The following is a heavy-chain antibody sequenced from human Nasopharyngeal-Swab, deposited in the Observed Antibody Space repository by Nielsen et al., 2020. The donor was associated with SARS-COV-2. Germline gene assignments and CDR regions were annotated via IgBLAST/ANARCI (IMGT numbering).Heavy chain of an antibody. CDR2: IKSKTDGGTT. Sequence: VRQAPGKGLEWVGRIKSKTDGGTTDYAAPVKGRFTISRDDSKNTLYLQMNSLKTEDTAVYYCTTDRGYYDSSGYYNLVFQHWGQGTLVTVSS. CDR3: TTDRGYYDSSGYYNLVFQH. D-gene: IGHD3-22*01. J-gene: IGHJ1*01. V-gene: IGHV3-15*01.